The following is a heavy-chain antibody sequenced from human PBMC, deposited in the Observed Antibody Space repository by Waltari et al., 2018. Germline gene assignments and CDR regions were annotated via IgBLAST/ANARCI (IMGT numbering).Heavy chain of an antibody. CDR2: IKQDGSEK. Sequence: EVQLVESGGGLVQPGGSLRLSCAASGFTFSRYWISWVRQAPGKGLEWVANIKQDGSEKYYVDSVKGRFTISRDNAKNSLYLQMNSLRAEDTAVYYCARGDGYSGFDYWGQGTLVTVSS. CDR1: GFTFSRYW. J-gene: IGHJ4*02. CDR3: ARGDGYSGFDY. D-gene: IGHD4-4*01. V-gene: IGHV3-7*01.